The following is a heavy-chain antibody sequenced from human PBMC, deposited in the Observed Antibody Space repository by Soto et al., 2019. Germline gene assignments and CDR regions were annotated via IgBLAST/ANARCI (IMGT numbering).Heavy chain of an antibody. CDR1: GGSISSGGYY. CDR2: IYYSGST. J-gene: IGHJ4*02. V-gene: IGHV4-31*03. Sequence: QVQLQESGPGLVKPSQTLSLTCTVSGGSISSGGYYWYWIRQHPGKGLEWIGYIYYSGSTYYNPPLKSRVTISVDTSKNQFSLKLSPVTAADTAVYYCARMLGATILDYWGQGTLVTVSS. CDR3: ARMLGATILDY. D-gene: IGHD5-12*01.